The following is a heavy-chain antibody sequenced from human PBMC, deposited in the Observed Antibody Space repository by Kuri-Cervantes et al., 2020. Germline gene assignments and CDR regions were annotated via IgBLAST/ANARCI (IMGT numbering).Heavy chain of an antibody. CDR2: ISSSGSTI. CDR3: ARETYCGGDCYSGDFDY. V-gene: IGHV3-11*04. CDR1: GFTFSDYY. J-gene: IGHJ4*02. D-gene: IGHD2-21*02. Sequence: GGSLRLSCAASGFTFSDYYMSWIRQAPGKGLEWVSYISSSGSTIYYADSVKGRFTNSRDNAKNSLYLQMNSLRAEDTAVYYCARETYCGGDCYSGDFDYWGQGTLVTVSS.